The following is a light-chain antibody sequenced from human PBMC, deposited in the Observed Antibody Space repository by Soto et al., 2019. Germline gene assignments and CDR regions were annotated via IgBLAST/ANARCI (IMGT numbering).Light chain of an antibody. Sequence: QSALTQPPSASGSPGQSVAISCTGTSSDVGGYNYVSWYQQHPGKAPKLMIFEVSSRPSGVSYRFSGSKSGNTASLTISGLQAEDEADYYCSSYTSSSTLYVFGSGTKVTVL. V-gene: IGLV2-14*01. J-gene: IGLJ1*01. CDR2: EVS. CDR3: SSYTSSSTLYV. CDR1: SSDVGGYNY.